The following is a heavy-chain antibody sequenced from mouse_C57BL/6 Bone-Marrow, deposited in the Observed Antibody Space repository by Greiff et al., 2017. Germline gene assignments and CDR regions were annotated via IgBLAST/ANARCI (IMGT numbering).Heavy chain of an antibody. Sequence: EVQGVESGGDLVKPGGSLKLSCAASGFTFSSYGMSWVRQTPDKRLEWVATISSGGSYTYYPDSVKGRFTISRDNAKNTLYLQMSSLKSEDTAMYYCARQGYDYDLDYWGQGTTLTVSS. D-gene: IGHD2-4*01. V-gene: IGHV5-6*01. CDR2: ISSGGSYT. J-gene: IGHJ2*01. CDR3: ARQGYDYDLDY. CDR1: GFTFSSYG.